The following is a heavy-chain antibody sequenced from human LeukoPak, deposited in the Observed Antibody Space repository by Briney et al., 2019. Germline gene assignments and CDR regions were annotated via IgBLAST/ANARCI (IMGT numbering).Heavy chain of an antibody. CDR3: ARVPHYYGSGSYWWLDY. Sequence: GASVKVSCKASGYTFTGYYMHWVRQAPGQGLERMGWINPNSGGTNYAQKFQGRVTMTRDTSISTAYMELSRLRSDDTAVYYCARVPHYYGSGSYWWLDYWGQGTLVTVSS. CDR2: INPNSGGT. D-gene: IGHD3-10*01. CDR1: GYTFTGYY. V-gene: IGHV1-2*02. J-gene: IGHJ4*02.